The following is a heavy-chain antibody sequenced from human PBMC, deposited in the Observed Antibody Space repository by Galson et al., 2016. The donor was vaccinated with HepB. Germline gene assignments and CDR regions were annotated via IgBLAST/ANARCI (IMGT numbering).Heavy chain of an antibody. CDR1: GFTFSSYY. D-gene: IGHD2-2*01. V-gene: IGHV3-53*01. CDR2: IHSGGTT. J-gene: IGHJ4*02. Sequence: SLRLSCAASGFTFSSYYMSWVRQAPGKGLEWVSIIHSGGTTYYAASVKGRFTISKDNSTNTLYLQLNSLRAEDTAVYYCSRAPATSTTCCYYFDYWGQGTLVTVSS. CDR3: SRAPATSTTCCYYFDY.